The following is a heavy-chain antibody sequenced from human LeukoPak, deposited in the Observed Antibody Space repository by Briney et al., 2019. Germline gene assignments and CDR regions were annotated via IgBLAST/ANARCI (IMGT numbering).Heavy chain of an antibody. D-gene: IGHD6-6*01. J-gene: IGHJ3*02. Sequence: GESLKVSCKGSGYSFTSYWIGWVRQMPGKGLEWMGLIYPGDSDTRYSPSFQGQVTISVDKSISTAYLQWSSLRASDTAMYYCARTKELVPGTFDIWGQGTMVTVSS. CDR1: GYSFTSYW. CDR2: IYPGDSDT. CDR3: ARTKELVPGTFDI. V-gene: IGHV5-51*01.